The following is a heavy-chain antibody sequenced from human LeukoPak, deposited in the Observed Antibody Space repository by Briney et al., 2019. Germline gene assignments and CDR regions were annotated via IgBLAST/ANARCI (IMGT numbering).Heavy chain of an antibody. Sequence: SETLSLTCTVSGGSISSSSYYWGWIRQPPGKGLEWIGSIYYSGSTYYNPFLKSRVTISVDTSKNQFSLKLSSVTAADTAVYYCARDLRTVTVYYFDYWGQGTLVTVSS. CDR3: ARDLRTVTVYYFDY. CDR1: GGSISSSSYY. V-gene: IGHV4-39*07. J-gene: IGHJ4*02. CDR2: IYYSGST. D-gene: IGHD4-17*01.